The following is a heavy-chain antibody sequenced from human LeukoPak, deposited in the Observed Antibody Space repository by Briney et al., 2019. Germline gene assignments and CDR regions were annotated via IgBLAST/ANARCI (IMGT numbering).Heavy chain of an antibody. Sequence: GGSLRLSCAASGFTFRNYFMHWVRQVPGKGLLWVSRISDDGGSTTYADSGKGRFTTSRYNARNTLYLQMNSLRAEESGVYYCAREGGSSWYRAYDIWGQGTVVIVSS. CDR2: ISDDGGST. CDR1: GFTFRNYF. CDR3: AREGGSSWYRAYDI. V-gene: IGHV3-74*01. J-gene: IGHJ3*02. D-gene: IGHD6-13*01.